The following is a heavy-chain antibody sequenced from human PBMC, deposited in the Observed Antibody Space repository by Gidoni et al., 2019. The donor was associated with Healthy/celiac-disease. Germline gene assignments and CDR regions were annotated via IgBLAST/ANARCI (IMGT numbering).Heavy chain of an antibody. D-gene: IGHD6-6*01. CDR2: ISGSGGST. V-gene: IGHV3-23*01. CDR1: GFPFSSYA. J-gene: IGHJ4*02. Sequence: EVQLLESGGGLVQPGGSLRLSCAASGFPFSSYAMSWVRQAPGKGLEWVSAISGSGGSTYYADSVKGRFTISRDNSKNTLYLQMNSLRAEDTAVYYCAKIGEQLVATEGWDYWGQGTLVTVSS. CDR3: AKIGEQLVATEGWDY.